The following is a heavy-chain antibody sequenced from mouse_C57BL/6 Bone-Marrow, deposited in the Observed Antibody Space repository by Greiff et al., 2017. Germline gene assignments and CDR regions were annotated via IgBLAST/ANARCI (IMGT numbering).Heavy chain of an antibody. Sequence: EVQGVESGGGLVQPGGSLKLSCAASGFTFSDSGMAWVRQAPRKGPEWVAFISNLAYSIYYADTVTGRFTISRDNAKNTLYLEMSSLRSEDTAMYYCARRSYDYAFAYWGQGTLVTVSA. CDR1: GFTFSDSG. V-gene: IGHV5-15*01. D-gene: IGHD2-4*01. CDR2: ISNLAYSI. J-gene: IGHJ3*01. CDR3: ARRSYDYAFAY.